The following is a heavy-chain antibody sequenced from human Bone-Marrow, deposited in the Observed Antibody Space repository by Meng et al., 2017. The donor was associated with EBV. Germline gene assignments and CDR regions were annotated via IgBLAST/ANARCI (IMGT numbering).Heavy chain of an antibody. J-gene: IGHJ4*02. Sequence: LVEAGGGLIQPGGSLRLACAASGFSVNNNYMTWVGQAPGKGLEWVSVIYSGGSTYYADSVKGRFTISRDNSKNTLYLQMNTLRAEDTAVYYCARGSSSSLRFEDYWGQGTLVTVSS. CDR1: GFSVNNNY. CDR3: ARGSSSSLRFEDY. D-gene: IGHD6-6*01. V-gene: IGHV3-53*01. CDR2: IYSGGST.